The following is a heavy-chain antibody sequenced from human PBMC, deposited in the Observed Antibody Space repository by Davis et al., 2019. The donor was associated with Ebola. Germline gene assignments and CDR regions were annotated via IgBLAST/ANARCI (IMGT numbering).Heavy chain of an antibody. CDR2: IHYSGST. J-gene: IGHJ4*02. CDR3: ARGDIVLVPAAIQVVAAVVFDY. V-gene: IGHV4-59*12. Sequence: SETLSLTCTVSGGSISSFYWSWIRQPPGKGLEWIGYIHYSGSTNYNPSLKSRVTISVDTSKNQFSLKLSSVTAADTAVYYCARGDIVLVPAAIQVVAAVVFDYWGQGTLVTVSS. CDR1: GGSISSFY. D-gene: IGHD2-2*01.